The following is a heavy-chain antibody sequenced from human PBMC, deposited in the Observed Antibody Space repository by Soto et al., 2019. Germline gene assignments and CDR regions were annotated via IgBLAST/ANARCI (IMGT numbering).Heavy chain of an antibody. Sequence: GGSLRLSCAASGFTFSSYAMHWVRQAPGKGLEWVAVISYDGSNKYYADSVKGRFTISRDNSKNTLYLQMNSLRAEDTAVYYCARDFRMDYWGQGTLVTVSS. CDR3: ARDFRMDY. CDR1: GFTFSSYA. CDR2: ISYDGSNK. J-gene: IGHJ4*02. V-gene: IGHV3-30-3*01.